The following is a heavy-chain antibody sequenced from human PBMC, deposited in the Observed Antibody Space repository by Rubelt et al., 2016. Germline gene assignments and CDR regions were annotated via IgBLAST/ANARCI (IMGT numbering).Heavy chain of an antibody. CDR2: INHSGST. J-gene: IGHJ4*02. D-gene: IGHD6-6*01. V-gene: IGHV4-34*01. CDR1: GGSFSGYY. Sequence: QLQLQESGPGLVKPSETLSLTCAVYGGSFSGYYWSWIRQPPGKGLEWIGEINHSGSTNYNPSLKSRVTISVDTSKNQFSLKLSSVTAADTAVYYCARHRARLFDYWGQGTLVTVSS. CDR3: ARHRARLFDY.